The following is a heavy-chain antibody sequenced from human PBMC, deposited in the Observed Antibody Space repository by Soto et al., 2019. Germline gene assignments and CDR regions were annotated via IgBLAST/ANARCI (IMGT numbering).Heavy chain of an antibody. J-gene: IGHJ4*02. CDR3: AYPAPYCSGGSCYPIYNY. CDR2: INAGNGNT. CDR1: GYTFTSYA. Sequence: QVPLVQSGAEVKKPGASVKVSCKASGYTFTSYAMHWVRQAPGQRLEWMGWINAGNGNTKYSQKFQGRVTITRDTSASTAYMELSSLRSEDTAVYYCAYPAPYCSGGSCYPIYNYWGQGTLVTVSS. D-gene: IGHD2-15*01. V-gene: IGHV1-3*01.